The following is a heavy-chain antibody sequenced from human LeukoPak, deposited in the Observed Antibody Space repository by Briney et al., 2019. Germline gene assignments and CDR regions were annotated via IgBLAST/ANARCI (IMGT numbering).Heavy chain of an antibody. V-gene: IGHV3-48*03. J-gene: IGHJ6*02. Sequence: GGSLRLACAASGFTFSTYEMTWVRQAPGKGLEWVSYISSSGTTISYADSVKGRFTTSRDNAKNSLYLQMNSLRVEDTAVYYCARGTHSSSWSSGEGGMDVWGQGTTVTVSS. CDR3: ARGTHSSSWSSGEGGMDV. CDR2: ISSSGTTI. CDR1: GFTFSTYE. D-gene: IGHD6-13*01.